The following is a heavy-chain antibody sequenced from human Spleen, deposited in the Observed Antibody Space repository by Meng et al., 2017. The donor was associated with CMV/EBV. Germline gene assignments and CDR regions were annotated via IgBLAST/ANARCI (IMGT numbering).Heavy chain of an antibody. Sequence: FRGSAMHWVRRASGKGLEWVGHIRTKANNYATAYAASVKGRFTISRDDSKNTAYLQMNSLKTEDTAVYYCTSRTYYYDSYASYHRFDPWGQGTLVTVSS. CDR2: IRTKANNYAT. CDR3: TSRTYYYDSYASYHRFDP. J-gene: IGHJ5*02. CDR1: FRGSA. V-gene: IGHV3-73*01. D-gene: IGHD3-22*01.